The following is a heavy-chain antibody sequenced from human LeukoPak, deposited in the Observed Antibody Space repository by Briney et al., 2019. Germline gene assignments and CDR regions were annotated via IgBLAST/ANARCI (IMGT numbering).Heavy chain of an antibody. J-gene: IGHJ4*02. CDR1: GFTFSSYA. V-gene: IGHV3-23*01. D-gene: IGHD6-6*01. CDR2: ISGSSGST. Sequence: GGSLRLSCAASGFTFSSYAMSWVRQAPGKGLEWVSAISGSSGSTYYADSVKGRFTISRDNSKNTLYLQMNSLRAEDTAVYYCAKDQEYTPDSHSPSYYFDYWGQGTLVTVSS. CDR3: AKDQEYTPDSHSPSYYFDY.